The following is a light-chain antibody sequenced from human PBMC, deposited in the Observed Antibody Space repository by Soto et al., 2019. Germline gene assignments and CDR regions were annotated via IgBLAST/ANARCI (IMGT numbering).Light chain of an antibody. CDR1: QTVSSC. CDR2: AAS. J-gene: IGKJ4*01. V-gene: IGKV1-5*01. Sequence: EIQMTQSPSTLSVSLGDRVTLTCRASQTVSSCLAWYQQRPGKAPELLIYAASTMDSGVPSRFSGSGSGTEFSLTISSLQSEDFAAYYCQQYSNCSLTFGGGTKVDI. CDR3: QQYSNCSLT.